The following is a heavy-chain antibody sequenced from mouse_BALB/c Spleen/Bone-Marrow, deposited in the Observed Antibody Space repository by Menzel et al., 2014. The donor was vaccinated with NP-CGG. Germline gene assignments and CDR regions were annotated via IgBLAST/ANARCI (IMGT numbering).Heavy chain of an antibody. CDR3: ARGSSYFDH. CDR1: GFTFSDYY. Sequence: EVKLMESGGGLVKPGGSLKLSCAASGFTFSDYYMYWVRQTPEKRLEWVAIISDGGSYTYYPDSVKGRFTISRDNAKNNLYLQMSSLKSEDTAMYYCARGSSYFDHWGQGTTLTVSS. D-gene: IGHD1-1*01. CDR2: ISDGGSYT. V-gene: IGHV5-4*02. J-gene: IGHJ2*01.